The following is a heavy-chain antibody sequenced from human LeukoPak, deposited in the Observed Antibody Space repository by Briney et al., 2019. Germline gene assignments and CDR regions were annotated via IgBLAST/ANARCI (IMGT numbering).Heavy chain of an antibody. D-gene: IGHD3-22*01. J-gene: IGHJ4*02. CDR2: INAGNGNT. V-gene: IGHV1-3*01. CDR3: ARDYYGSSGYYPSPGY. Sequence: ASVKVSCKASGYTFTSYAMHWVRQAPGQRLEWMGWINAGNGNTKYSQKFQGRVTITRDTSASTAYMELSSLRSEDTAVYYCARDYYGSSGYYPSPGYWGQGTLVTVSS. CDR1: GYTFTSYA.